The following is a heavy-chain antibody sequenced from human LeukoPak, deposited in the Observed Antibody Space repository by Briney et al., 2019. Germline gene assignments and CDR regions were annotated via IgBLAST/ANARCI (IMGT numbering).Heavy chain of an antibody. CDR3: AKEAYYYDSKCYHNYYYYGMDV. D-gene: IGHD3-22*01. J-gene: IGHJ6*02. CDR2: ISHDGSNK. Sequence: GGSLRLSCAASGYTFSSYGMHWVRQAPGKGLEWVASISHDGSNKYYADSVRGRFTISRDNSKNTLYLQMNSLRAEDTAVYSCAKEAYYYDSKCYHNYYYYGMDVWGQGTTVTVSS. CDR1: GYTFSSYG. V-gene: IGHV3-30*18.